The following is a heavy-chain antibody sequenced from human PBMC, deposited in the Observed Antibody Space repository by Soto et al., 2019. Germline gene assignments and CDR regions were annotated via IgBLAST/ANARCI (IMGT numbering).Heavy chain of an antibody. J-gene: IGHJ6*02. CDR1: GVTFSSYA. D-gene: IGHD1-26*01. CDR3: ARDLRLLQYYYGMDL. V-gene: IGHV1-69*13. CDR2: IIPIFGTA. Sequence: SVKVSCKASGVTFSSYAISWVRQAPVQVLEWMVGIIPIFGTANYAQKFQGRVTITADESTSTAYMELSSLRSEYTAVYYCARDLRLLQYYYGMDLWGQGTQLTASS.